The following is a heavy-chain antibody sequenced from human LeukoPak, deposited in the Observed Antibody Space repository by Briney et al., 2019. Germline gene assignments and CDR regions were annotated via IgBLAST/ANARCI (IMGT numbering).Heavy chain of an antibody. V-gene: IGHV1-2*02. D-gene: IGHD2-2*01. Sequence: CAEYGMRLDLGAPGQGFEWMGWINPNDGDTNYAQKFQGRVTMTRDTSISTAHMEVSRLRSDDTAVYYCARANFLYCSSTTCLFDYWGQGTLVTVS. CDR1: CAEYG. CDR2: INPNDGDT. CDR3: ARANFLYCSSTTCLFDY. J-gene: IGHJ4*02.